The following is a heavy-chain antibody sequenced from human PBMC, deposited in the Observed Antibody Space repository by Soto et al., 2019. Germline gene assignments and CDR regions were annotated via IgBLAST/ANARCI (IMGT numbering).Heavy chain of an antibody. CDR1: GYTYTSSG. CDR2: ISAYNGNT. V-gene: IGHV1-18*01. CDR3: ARVKGSGYHNWFDP. J-gene: IGHJ5*02. D-gene: IGHD3-22*01. Sequence: GASVKVSCKASGYTYTSSGISWVRQAPGQGLEWMGWISAYNGNTNYAQKLQGRVTMTTDTSTSTAYMELRSLRSDDTAVYYCARVKGSGYHNWFDPWGQGTLVTSPQ.